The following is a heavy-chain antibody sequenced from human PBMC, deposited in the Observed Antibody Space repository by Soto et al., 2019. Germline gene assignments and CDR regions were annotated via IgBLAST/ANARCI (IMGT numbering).Heavy chain of an antibody. CDR3: VGEVGFQLIY. D-gene: IGHD2-2*01. Sequence: EVQLVESGGGLVQPGESLRLSCAASGFTFNTHSMNWVRQAPGKGLEWISYITSSSVTMYADSVKGRFTISRDNAKNSLDLQMNSLRAEDTAVYFCVGEVGFQLIYWGQGTLVTVSS. CDR1: GFTFNTHS. CDR2: ITSSSVT. V-gene: IGHV3-48*01. J-gene: IGHJ4*02.